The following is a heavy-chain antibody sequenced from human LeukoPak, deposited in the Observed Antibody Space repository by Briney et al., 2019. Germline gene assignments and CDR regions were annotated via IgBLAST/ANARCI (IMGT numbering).Heavy chain of an antibody. CDR3: ASGGFPNWFDP. V-gene: IGHV4-59*12. J-gene: IGHJ5*02. CDR2: IYYSGST. Sequence: PSETLSLTCTVSGGSISSYYWSWIRQPPGKGLEWIGYIYYSGSTYYNPSFKSRVTISVDTSKNQFSLKLSSVTAADTAVYYCASGGFPNWFDPWGQGTLVTVSS. CDR1: GGSISSYY. D-gene: IGHD4-23*01.